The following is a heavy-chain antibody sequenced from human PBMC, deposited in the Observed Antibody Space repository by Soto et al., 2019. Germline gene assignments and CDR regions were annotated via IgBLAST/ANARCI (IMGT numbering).Heavy chain of an antibody. D-gene: IGHD2-21*02. CDR2: IYYSGST. CDR3: ARPYCGGDCYSWWFDP. Sequence: PSETLSLTCTVSGGSISSSSYYWGWIRQPPGKGLEWIGSIYYSGSTYYNPSLKSRVTISVDTSKNQFSLKLSSVTAADTAVYYCARPYCGGDCYSWWFDPWGQGTLVTVSS. J-gene: IGHJ5*02. CDR1: GGSISSSSYY. V-gene: IGHV4-39*01.